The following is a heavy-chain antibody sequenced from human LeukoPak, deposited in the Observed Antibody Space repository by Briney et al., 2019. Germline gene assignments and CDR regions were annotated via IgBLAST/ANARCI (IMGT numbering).Heavy chain of an antibody. CDR3: ARQIETAGTVFDY. CDR2: IYYTGTT. V-gene: IGHV4-59*08. D-gene: IGHD6-13*01. Sequence: PSETLSLTCTVSGVPISSYSWSWIRQPPGRGLEWIGQIYYTGTTNHYPSLRSRVTISEDTSTNQFSLNLHSVTAADTAVYYCARQIETAGTVFDYWGQGTLVTVSS. CDR1: GVPISSYS. J-gene: IGHJ4*02.